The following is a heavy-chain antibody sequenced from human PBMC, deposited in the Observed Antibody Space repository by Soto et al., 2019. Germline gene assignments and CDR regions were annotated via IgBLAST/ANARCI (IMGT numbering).Heavy chain of an antibody. V-gene: IGHV4-30-4*01. CDR1: GGSISSGDYY. Sequence: PSETLSLTCTVSGGSISSGDYYWSWIRQPPGKGLEWIGYIYYSGSTYYKPSLKSRVTISVDTSKNQFSLKLSSVTAADTAVYYCARVIMITFGGDYGMDVWGQGTTVTVSS. J-gene: IGHJ6*02. CDR3: ARVIMITFGGDYGMDV. CDR2: IYYSGST. D-gene: IGHD3-16*01.